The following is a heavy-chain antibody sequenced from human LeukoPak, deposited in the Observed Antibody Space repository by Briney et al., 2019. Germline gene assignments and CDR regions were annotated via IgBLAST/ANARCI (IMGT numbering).Heavy chain of an antibody. J-gene: IGHJ4*02. CDR1: GFTFSSYS. CDR3: ERADIVVVPAARGGD. Sequence: GGSLRLSCAAYGFTFSSYSMNWVRQAPGKGLEWVSYISSSSSTIYYADSVKGRFTISRDNAKNSLYLQRISLRAEDTAVYSCERADIVVVPAARGGDWGQGTLVTVSS. V-gene: IGHV3-48*01. D-gene: IGHD2-2*01. CDR2: ISSSSSTI.